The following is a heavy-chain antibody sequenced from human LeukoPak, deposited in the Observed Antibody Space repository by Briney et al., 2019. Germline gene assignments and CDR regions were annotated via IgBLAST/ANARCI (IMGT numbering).Heavy chain of an antibody. CDR1: GFTFSSYA. D-gene: IGHD5-12*01. CDR2: IGGSDNYI. J-gene: IGHJ4*02. CDR3: ARGLSDYDYPFDY. V-gene: IGHV3-21*01. Sequence: GGSLRLSCAASGFTFSSYAMSWVRQAPGKGLEWVSSIGGSDNYISYVDSVKGRFTISRDNAKNSLFLQMNSLRAEDTAMYYCARGLSDYDYPFDYWGQGTLVTVSS.